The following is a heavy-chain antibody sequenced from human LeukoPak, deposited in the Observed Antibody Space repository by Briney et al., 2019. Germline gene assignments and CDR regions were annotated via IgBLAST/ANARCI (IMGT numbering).Heavy chain of an antibody. Sequence: GASVKVSCKASGYTFTGYYMHWVRQAPGQGLEWMGWISPNSGGINYAQKFQGRVTMTRDTSISTAYMELSRLRSDDTAVYYCARSGVRDILTGYYGYWGQGTLVTVSP. V-gene: IGHV1-2*02. CDR2: ISPNSGGI. CDR1: GYTFTGYY. D-gene: IGHD3-9*01. CDR3: ARSGVRDILTGYYGY. J-gene: IGHJ4*02.